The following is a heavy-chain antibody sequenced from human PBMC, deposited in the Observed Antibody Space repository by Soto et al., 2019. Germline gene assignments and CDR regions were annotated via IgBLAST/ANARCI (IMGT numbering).Heavy chain of an antibody. J-gene: IGHJ4*02. V-gene: IGHV3-15*01. CDR1: GFTVSNVW. D-gene: IGHD4-4*01. CDR2: IKSKRNGGTR. CDR3: VSVINC. Sequence: VQLVESGGGLVKPGGSLRLSCVAAGFTVSNVWMNWVRQAPGKGLERVGRIKSKRNGGTRNYAAPVGNRFTITRDDSLNTLYLQMHSLKTEETAVYYWVSVINCWGQGTLVTVSS.